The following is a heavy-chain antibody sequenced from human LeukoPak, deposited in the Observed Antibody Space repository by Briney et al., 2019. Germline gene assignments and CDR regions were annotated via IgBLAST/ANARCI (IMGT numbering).Heavy chain of an antibody. J-gene: IGHJ4*02. Sequence: GGSLRLSCAASGFTFSSYAMYWVRQAPGKGLEYVSAISTNGGITYYANSVKGRFTISRDNSKNTLYLQMGSLRGEDTAVYYCAKAWNYYGSGSYSDYWGQGTLVTVSS. CDR3: AKAWNYYGSGSYSDY. CDR1: GFTFSSYA. CDR2: ISTNGGIT. D-gene: IGHD3-10*01. V-gene: IGHV3-64*01.